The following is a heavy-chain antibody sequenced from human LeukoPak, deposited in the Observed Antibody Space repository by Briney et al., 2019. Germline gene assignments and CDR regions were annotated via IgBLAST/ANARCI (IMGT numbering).Heavy chain of an antibody. J-gene: IGHJ4*02. V-gene: IGHV1-69*01. CDR2: ITPIFGTA. CDR3: ARDLDCSSTSCYTRELDDVDY. Sequence: ASVKVSYKASGGTFSSYAISWVRQAPGQGLEWMGGITPIFGTANYAQKFQGRVTITADESTSTAYMELSRLRSDDTAVYYCARDLDCSSTSCYTRELDDVDYWGQGTLVTVSS. CDR1: GGTFSSYA. D-gene: IGHD2-2*02.